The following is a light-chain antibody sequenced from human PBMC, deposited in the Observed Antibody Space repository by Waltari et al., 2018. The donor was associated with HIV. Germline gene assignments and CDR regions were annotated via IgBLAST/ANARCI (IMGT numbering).Light chain of an antibody. CDR3: QSYDSSLSGSDV. CDR1: SSNIGAGFD. J-gene: IGLJ1*01. CDR2: NNS. Sequence: QSVLTQPPSVSGAPGQRVTISCTGSSSNIGAGFDVHWYQQLPGTAPKLLIYNNSNPPSVVPDRFSGYKSGTSASLAITGLQAEDEADYYCQSYDSSLSGSDVFGTGTKVTVL. V-gene: IGLV1-40*01.